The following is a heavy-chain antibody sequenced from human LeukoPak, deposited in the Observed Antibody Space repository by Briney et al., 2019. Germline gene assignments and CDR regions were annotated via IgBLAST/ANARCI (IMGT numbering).Heavy chain of an antibody. CDR1: GGSISSYY. CDR3: ARLSMVRGVFKGGFDY. Sequence: SETLSLTCTVSGGSISSYYWSWIRQPPGKGLEWIGYIYYSGSTNYNPSLKSRVTISVDTSKNQFSLKLSSVTAADTAVYYCARLSMVRGVFKGGFDYWGQGTLVTVSS. D-gene: IGHD3-10*01. J-gene: IGHJ4*02. CDR2: IYYSGST. V-gene: IGHV4-59*08.